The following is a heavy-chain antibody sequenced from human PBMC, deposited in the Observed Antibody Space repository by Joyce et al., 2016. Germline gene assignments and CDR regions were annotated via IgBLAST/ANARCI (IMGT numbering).Heavy chain of an antibody. V-gene: IGHV4-34*01. J-gene: IGHJ6*02. CDR2: INCGGIT. CDR3: ARGRGYTTSVRRRGMDV. Sequence: QVQLQQWGAGLLKPSETLSLTCAVYGGSFSGYYWTFIRQPPGKGVEWIGEINCGGITKYKPSLKGRVTILLDTSKNQLSLKLTSVTAADTAVYYCARGRGYTTSVRRRGMDVWGQGTTVTVSS. D-gene: IGHD6-13*01. CDR1: GGSFSGYY.